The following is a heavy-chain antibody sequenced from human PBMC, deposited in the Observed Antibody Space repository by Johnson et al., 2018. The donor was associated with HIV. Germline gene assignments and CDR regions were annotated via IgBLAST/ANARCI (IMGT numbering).Heavy chain of an antibody. Sequence: VQLMESGGGLGQPGRSLRLSCTTSGFTFGDYAMNWVRQAPGKGLEWVGFIRSSAFGGTTDSAASVRGRFTISRYDSKSIAYLQMNSLKTEDTALYYCARAPGYPDAFDILGQGTMVTVSS. CDR2: IRSSAFGGTT. D-gene: IGHD5-12*01. V-gene: IGHV3-49*04. J-gene: IGHJ3*02. CDR1: GFTFGDYA. CDR3: ARAPGYPDAFDI.